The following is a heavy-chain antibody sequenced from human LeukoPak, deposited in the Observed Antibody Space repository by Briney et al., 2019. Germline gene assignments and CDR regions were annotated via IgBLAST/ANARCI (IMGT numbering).Heavy chain of an antibody. J-gene: IGHJ5*02. V-gene: IGHV1-69*04. CDR2: IIPIFGIA. CDR1: GGTFTSYA. Sequence: SVKVSCKASGGTFTSYAISWVRQAPGQGLEWMGRIIPIFGIANYAQKFQGRVTITADKSTSTAYMELSSLRSEDTAVYYCASGSCSTSCYHLDWFDPWGQGTLVTVSS. CDR3: ASGSCSTSCYHLDWFDP. D-gene: IGHD2-2*01.